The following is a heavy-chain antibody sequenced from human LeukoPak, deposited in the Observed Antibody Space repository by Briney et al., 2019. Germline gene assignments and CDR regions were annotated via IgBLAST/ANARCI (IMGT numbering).Heavy chain of an antibody. Sequence: AASVKVSCKASGGTFSSYAISWVRQAPGQGLEWMGRIIPIFGTANYAQKFQGRVTITTDESTSTAYMELSSLRSEDTAVYYCAREGGTGGYYYDSSGYPVHWFGPWGQGTLVTVSS. J-gene: IGHJ5*02. D-gene: IGHD3-22*01. V-gene: IGHV1-69*05. CDR1: GGTFSSYA. CDR2: IIPIFGTA. CDR3: AREGGTGGYYYDSSGYPVHWFGP.